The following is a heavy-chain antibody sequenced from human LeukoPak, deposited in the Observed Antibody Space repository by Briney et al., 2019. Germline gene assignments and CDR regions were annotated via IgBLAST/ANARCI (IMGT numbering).Heavy chain of an antibody. Sequence: SETLSLTCTVSGGSISSYYWSWIRQPAGKGLEWTGRIYTSGSTNYNPSLKSRVTMSVDTSKNQFSLKLSSVTAADTAVYYCAGTDSGSYHDAFDIWGQGTMVTVSS. CDR2: IYTSGST. J-gene: IGHJ3*02. D-gene: IGHD1-26*01. CDR1: GGSISSYY. CDR3: AGTDSGSYHDAFDI. V-gene: IGHV4-4*07.